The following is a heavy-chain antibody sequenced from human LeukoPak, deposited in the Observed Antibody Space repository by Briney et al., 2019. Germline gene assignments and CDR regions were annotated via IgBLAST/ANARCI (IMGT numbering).Heavy chain of an antibody. CDR2: ISAYNGNT. CDR3: ARDVAAYCGGDCYSEVEGSWFDP. Sequence: ASVKVSCKASGYTSTSYGISWVRQAPGQGLEWMGWISAYNGNTNYAQKLQGRVTMTTDTSTSTAYMELRSLRSDDTAVYYCARDVAAYCGGDCYSEVEGSWFDPWGQGTLVTVSS. D-gene: IGHD2-21*02. CDR1: GYTSTSYG. V-gene: IGHV1-18*01. J-gene: IGHJ5*02.